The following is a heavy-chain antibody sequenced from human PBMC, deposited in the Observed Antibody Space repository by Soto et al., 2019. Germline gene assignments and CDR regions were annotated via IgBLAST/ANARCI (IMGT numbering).Heavy chain of an antibody. CDR3: ARARGTGSSSFEFDY. D-gene: IGHD6-13*01. V-gene: IGHV4-4*07. CDR2: IYTSGSA. J-gene: IGHJ4*02. CDR1: GGSISSYY. Sequence: SETLSLTCTVSGGSISSYYWSWIRQPAGKGLEWIGRIYTSGSANYNPSLKSRVTMSVDTSKNQFSLKLSSVTAADTAVYYCARARGTGSSSFEFDYWGQGTLVTVSS.